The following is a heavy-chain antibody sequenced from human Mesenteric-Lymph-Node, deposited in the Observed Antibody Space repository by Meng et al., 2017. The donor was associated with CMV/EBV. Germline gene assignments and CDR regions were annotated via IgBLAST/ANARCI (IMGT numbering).Heavy chain of an antibody. Sequence: YYWTWIRQPPGKGREWIGEINHSGSTNYHPSLKSRVTISVDTSKNQFSLRLSSVTAADTAVYYCARVGGQDHDFWSGYYTRHYYFDYWGQGTLVTVSS. CDR1: YY. J-gene: IGHJ4*02. CDR2: INHSGST. D-gene: IGHD3-3*01. CDR3: ARVGGQDHDFWSGYYTRHYYFDY. V-gene: IGHV4-34*01.